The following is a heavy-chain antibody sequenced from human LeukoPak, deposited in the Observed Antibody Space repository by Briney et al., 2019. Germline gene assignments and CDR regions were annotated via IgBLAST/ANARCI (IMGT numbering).Heavy chain of an antibody. V-gene: IGHV3-23*01. CDR3: VRSLDY. J-gene: IGHJ4*02. CDR1: GFTFSSYA. CDR2: ISGSGGST. Sequence: GGSLRLSCAASGFTFSSYAMSWVRQAPGKGLEWVSAISGSGGSTYYADSVKGRFTISRDNSKNTVYLQMNRLRVEDTALYYCVRSLDYWGQGTLVTVSS.